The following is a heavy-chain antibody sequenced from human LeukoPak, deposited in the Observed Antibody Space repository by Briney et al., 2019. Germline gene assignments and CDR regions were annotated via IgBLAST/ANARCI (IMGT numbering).Heavy chain of an antibody. V-gene: IGHV4-59*01. Sequence: TASETLSLTCTVSGGSIRSYYWGWTRQSPEKGLEWIRYVYHTGSTKYNPSLQSRVTISIDPSKNQFSLNLTSVTAADTAVYYCSTDSPTGFDHWGQGALVTVSS. J-gene: IGHJ4*02. CDR3: STDSPTGFDH. CDR1: GGSIRSYY. D-gene: IGHD2/OR15-2a*01. CDR2: VYHTGST.